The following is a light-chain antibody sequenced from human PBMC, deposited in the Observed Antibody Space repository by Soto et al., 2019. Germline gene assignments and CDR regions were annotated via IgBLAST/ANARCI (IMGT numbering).Light chain of an antibody. CDR2: EVT. V-gene: IGLV2-14*01. CDR3: SSYTSSSTPYVV. Sequence: QSVLTQPASVSGSPGQSITISCTGTSSDVGGYNYVSWYRQHPGKAPKPMIYEVTNRPSGVSNRFSGSKSGNTASLTISGLQAEDEADYYCSSYTSSSTPYVVFGGGTKLTVL. J-gene: IGLJ2*01. CDR1: SSDVGGYNY.